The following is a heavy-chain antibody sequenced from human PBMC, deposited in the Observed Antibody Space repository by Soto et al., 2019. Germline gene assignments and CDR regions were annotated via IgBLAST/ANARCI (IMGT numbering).Heavy chain of an antibody. CDR1: GFTFSGYW. V-gene: IGHV3-7*04. Sequence: EAQLVESGGGLVQPGGSLRLSCAASGFTFSGYWMSWVRQAPGKGLEWVANINQDGSGKYYMDSVKGRFTISRDNTKNSLYLQINSLGDDDTAVYYCARDGYNYVMGLWGQGTTVTVSS. CDR3: ARDGYNYVMGL. CDR2: INQDGSGK. J-gene: IGHJ6*02.